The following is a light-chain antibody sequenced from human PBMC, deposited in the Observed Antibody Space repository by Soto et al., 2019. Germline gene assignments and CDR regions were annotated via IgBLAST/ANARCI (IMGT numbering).Light chain of an antibody. J-gene: IGKJ3*01. CDR2: GAS. CDR3: QHYGSSHPFT. V-gene: IGKV3-20*01. Sequence: EIVWTQSPGTLSLSPGERATLACRASQSVTSSYLAWYQQKPGQAPRLLIYGASNRATGIPDRFSGSGSGTDFSLTISRLEPEDFAVYYCQHYGSSHPFTFGPGTKVDIK. CDR1: QSVTSSY.